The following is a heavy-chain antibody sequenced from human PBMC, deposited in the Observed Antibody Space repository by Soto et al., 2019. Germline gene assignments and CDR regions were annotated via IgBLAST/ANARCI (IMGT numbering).Heavy chain of an antibody. J-gene: IGHJ5*02. D-gene: IGHD3-9*01. CDR3: AKDFRDWSHYDH. Sequence: EVQLLESGGGLVQPGGSLRLSCAASGFTFSSYAMSWVRQAPGKGLEWVSAISGSGGSTYYADSVKGRFTISRDNSKNTLYLQMNTLRAEDTAVYYCAKDFRDWSHYDHWGQGTLVTVSS. V-gene: IGHV3-23*01. CDR1: GFTFSSYA. CDR2: ISGSGGST.